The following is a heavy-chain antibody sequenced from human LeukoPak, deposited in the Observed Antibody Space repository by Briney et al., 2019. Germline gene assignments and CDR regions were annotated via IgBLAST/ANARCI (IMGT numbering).Heavy chain of an antibody. CDR3: ARDRGAAAGFDAFDI. J-gene: IGHJ3*02. CDR2: INPSGGST. D-gene: IGHD6-13*01. V-gene: IGHV1-46*01. Sequence: ASVKVSCKASGYTFTSYYMHWVRQAPGQGLEWMGIINPSGGSTSYAQKFQGRVTMTRDTSTSTVYMELSSLRSEDTAVYYCARDRGAAAGFDAFDIWGQGTMVTVSS. CDR1: GYTFTSYY.